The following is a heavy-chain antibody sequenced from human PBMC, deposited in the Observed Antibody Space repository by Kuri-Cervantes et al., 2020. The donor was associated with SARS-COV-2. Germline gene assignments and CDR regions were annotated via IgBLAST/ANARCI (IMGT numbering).Heavy chain of an antibody. CDR3: AKEGYYYDSSGYYLNY. Sequence: LSLTCAASGFTFGNYAMTWVRQAPGKGLEWVATIDQSGRHTFDADSVKGRFTISRDNSKNTLFLQMNSLRAEDTAVYYCAKEGYYYDSSGYYLNYWGQGTLVTVSS. D-gene: IGHD3-22*01. CDR1: GFTFGNYA. CDR2: IDQSGRHT. J-gene: IGHJ4*02. V-gene: IGHV3-23*01.